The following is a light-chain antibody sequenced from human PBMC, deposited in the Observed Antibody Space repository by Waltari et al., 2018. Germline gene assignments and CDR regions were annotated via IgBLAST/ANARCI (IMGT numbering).Light chain of an antibody. CDR1: QSLLHSNGYNY. CDR3: MQALQTPLT. V-gene: IGKV2-28*01. CDR2: LGS. J-gene: IGKJ4*01. Sequence: DIVMTQSPLSLPVTPGEPPSISCRSSQSLLHSNGYNYLDWYLQKPGQSPQLLIDLGSNRASGVPDRFSGSGSGTDFTLKISRVEAEDVGVYYCMQALQTPLTFGGGTKVEIK.